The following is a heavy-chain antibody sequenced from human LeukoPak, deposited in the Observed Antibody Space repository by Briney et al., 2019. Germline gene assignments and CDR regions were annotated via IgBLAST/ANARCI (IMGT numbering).Heavy chain of an antibody. V-gene: IGHV3-48*01. CDR2: ISSSSSTI. Sequence: PGGSLRLSCAASGFTFSSYSMNWVRQAPGKGLEWVSYISSSSSTIYYADSVKGRFTISRDNAKNSLYLQMNSLRAEDTAVYYCAREIKLIAVAGTFDYWGQGTLVTVSS. CDR3: AREIKLIAVAGTFDY. D-gene: IGHD6-19*01. J-gene: IGHJ4*02. CDR1: GFTFSSYS.